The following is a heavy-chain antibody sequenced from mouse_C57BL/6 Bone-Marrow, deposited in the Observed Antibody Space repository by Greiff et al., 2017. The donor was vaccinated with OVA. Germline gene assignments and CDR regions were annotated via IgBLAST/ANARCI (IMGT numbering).Heavy chain of an antibody. Sequence: EVQLQQSGPELVKPGASVKISCKASGYTFTDYYMNWVKQSHGKSLEWIGDINPNNGGTSYNQKFKGKATLTVDKSSSTAYMELRSLTSEDSAVYACARCCYYAMDYWGQGTSVTVSS. CDR3: ARCCYYAMDY. CDR1: GYTFTDYY. CDR2: INPNNGGT. J-gene: IGHJ4*01. V-gene: IGHV1-26*01.